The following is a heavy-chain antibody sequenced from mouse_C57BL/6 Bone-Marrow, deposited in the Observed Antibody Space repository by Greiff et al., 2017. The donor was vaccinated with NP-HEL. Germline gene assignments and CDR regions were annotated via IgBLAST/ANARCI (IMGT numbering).Heavy chain of an antibody. CDR2: IGPGSGST. Sequence: QVQLQQSGAELVKPGASVKISCKASGYTFTDYYINWVKQRPGQGLEWIGKIGPGSGSTYYNEKFKGKATLTADKSSSTAYMQLSSLTSEDSAVYFCAREGIICTDLYWYFDVWGTGTTVTVSS. CDR3: AREGIICTDLYWYFDV. V-gene: IGHV1-77*01. J-gene: IGHJ1*03. CDR1: GYTFTDYY. D-gene: IGHD2-14*01.